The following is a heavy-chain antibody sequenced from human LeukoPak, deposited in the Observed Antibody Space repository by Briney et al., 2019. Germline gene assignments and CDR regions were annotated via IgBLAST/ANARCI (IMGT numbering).Heavy chain of an antibody. D-gene: IGHD3-22*01. V-gene: IGHV3-53*01. CDR3: ARDKRTYYYDSSGYYYKVNWFDP. J-gene: IGHJ5*02. Sequence: GGSLRLSCAASGFTVSSNYMSWVRQAPGKGLEWVSIIYSGGSTFYADSVKGRFTISRDNSKNTLYLQMNSLRAEDTAVYYCARDKRTYYYDSSGYYYKVNWFDPWGQGTLVTVSS. CDR2: IYSGGST. CDR1: GFTVSSNY.